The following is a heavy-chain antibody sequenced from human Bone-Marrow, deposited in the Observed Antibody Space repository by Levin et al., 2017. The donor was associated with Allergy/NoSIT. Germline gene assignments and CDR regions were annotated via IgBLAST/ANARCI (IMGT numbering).Heavy chain of an antibody. D-gene: IGHD3-10*01. V-gene: IGHV3-30-3*01. CDR3: TRMLATMARNLRRKAFDI. CDR1: GFSFSAYA. Sequence: PGGSLRLSCAASGFSFSAYAMHWVRQAPAKGPEWLAVISYAGNNTYYVDSVKGRFTISRDNSENKLYLQMDDLRAEDTALYYCTRMLATMARNLRRKAFDIWGQGTVVTVSS. CDR2: ISYAGNNT. J-gene: IGHJ3*02.